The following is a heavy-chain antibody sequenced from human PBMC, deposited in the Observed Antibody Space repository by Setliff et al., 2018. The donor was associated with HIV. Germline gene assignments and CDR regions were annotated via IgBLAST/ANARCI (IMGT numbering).Heavy chain of an antibody. CDR1: GFTFNKYA. Sequence: GGSLRLSCAASGFTFNKYAMSWVRQAPGKGLEWVSGISGSGDTTYYADSVKGRFTISRDNSRNTLYVQMKSLRAEDTAVYYCARGQFRLRPDSLDLWGQGTLVTVSS. V-gene: IGHV3-23*01. CDR2: ISGSGDTT. D-gene: IGHD2-21*01. J-gene: IGHJ3*01. CDR3: ARGQFRLRPDSLDL.